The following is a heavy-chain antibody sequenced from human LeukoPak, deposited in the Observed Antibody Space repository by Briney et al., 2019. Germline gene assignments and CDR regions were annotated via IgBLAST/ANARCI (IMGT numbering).Heavy chain of an antibody. V-gene: IGHV4-61*02. Sequence: TSETLSLTCTVSGGSISSGSYYWSWIRQPAGKGLEWIGRIYTSGSTNYNPSLKSRVTISVDTSKNQFSLKLSSVTAADTAVYYCARVATWVSWFDPWGQGTLVTVSS. CDR2: IYTSGST. D-gene: IGHD5-12*01. CDR1: GGSISSGSYY. J-gene: IGHJ5*02. CDR3: ARVATWVSWFDP.